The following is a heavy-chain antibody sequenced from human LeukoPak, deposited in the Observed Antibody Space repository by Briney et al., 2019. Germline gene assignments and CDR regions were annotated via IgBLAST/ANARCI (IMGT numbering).Heavy chain of an antibody. CDR3: ARDAAYCSSTSCYEVGPFDY. CDR2: ISYDGSNK. CDR1: GFTFSSYG. Sequence: GGSLRLSCAASGFTFSSYGMHWVRQAPGKGLEWVAVISYDGSNKYYADSVKGRFTISRDNSKNTLYLQMNSLRAEDTAVYYCARDAAYCSSTSCYEVGPFDYWGQGTLVTVSS. V-gene: IGHV3-30*03. J-gene: IGHJ4*02. D-gene: IGHD2-2*01.